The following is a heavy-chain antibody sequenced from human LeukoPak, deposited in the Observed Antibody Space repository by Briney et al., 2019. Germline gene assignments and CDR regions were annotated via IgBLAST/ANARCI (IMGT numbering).Heavy chain of an antibody. V-gene: IGHV1-8*01. Sequence: GASVQVTRKSSGYTFTSYDINWVRQATAQGLEWMGWMNPNSGNTGYGQKFQGRVTMTRNTSISTAYMELSSLRSEDTAVYYCARGTPYSSSGYWGQGTLVTVSS. D-gene: IGHD6-6*01. CDR3: ARGTPYSSSGY. CDR1: GYTFTSYD. J-gene: IGHJ4*02. CDR2: MNPNSGNT.